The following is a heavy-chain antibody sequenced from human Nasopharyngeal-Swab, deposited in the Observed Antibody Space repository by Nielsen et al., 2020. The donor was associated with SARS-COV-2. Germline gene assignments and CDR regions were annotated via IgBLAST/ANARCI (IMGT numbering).Heavy chain of an antibody. Sequence: WIRQPPGKGPEWIAEINHSGSTNYNPSLKSRVTLSVDTSMNQVSLEVSSVTAADTAVYYCARGLSGIVPAPILGLGPYYYYYYMDVCGKGTTVTVSS. D-gene: IGHD2-2*01. J-gene: IGHJ6*03. CDR3: ARGLSGIVPAPILGLGPYYYYYYMDV. CDR2: INHSGST. V-gene: IGHV4-34*01.